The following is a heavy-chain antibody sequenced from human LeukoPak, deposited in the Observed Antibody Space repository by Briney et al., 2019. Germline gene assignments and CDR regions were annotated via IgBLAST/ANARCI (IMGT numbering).Heavy chain of an antibody. CDR1: GGSISSYY. CDR2: ISYSGST. Sequence: PSETLSLTCTVSGGSISSYYWSWMRQPPGKGLEWIGYISYSGSTNYNPSLKSRVTISGDTSKNRFSLKLSSVTAADTAVYYCARSYLIFGVVDHWFDPWGQGTLVTVSS. D-gene: IGHD3-3*01. J-gene: IGHJ5*02. CDR3: ARSYLIFGVVDHWFDP. V-gene: IGHV4-59*01.